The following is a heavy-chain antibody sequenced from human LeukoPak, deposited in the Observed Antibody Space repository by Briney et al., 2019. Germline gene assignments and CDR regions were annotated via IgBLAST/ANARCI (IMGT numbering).Heavy chain of an antibody. Sequence: PGGSLRLSCAASGFTVSSNYMSWVRQAPGEGLEWVSVIYSGGSTYYADSVKGRFTISRHNSKNTLYLQMNSLRAEDTAVYYCARDTRYYYDSSGYYYDYGMDVWGQGTTVTVSS. CDR3: ARDTRYYYDSSGYYYDYGMDV. V-gene: IGHV3-53*04. CDR1: GFTVSSNY. CDR2: IYSGGST. J-gene: IGHJ6*02. D-gene: IGHD3-22*01.